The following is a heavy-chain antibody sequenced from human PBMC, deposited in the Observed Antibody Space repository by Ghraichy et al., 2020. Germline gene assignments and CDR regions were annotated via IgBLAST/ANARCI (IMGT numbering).Heavy chain of an antibody. CDR3: AKDNSPRIVVMTGNRHDAFDM. CDR1: GFTFSNYA. V-gene: IGHV3-23*01. Sequence: GGSLRLSCAASGFTFSNYAMSWVRQAPGKGVEWVSAITGSGSNTYYADSVKGRFTVSRDNSKNTLYLQMNSLRAEDTALYYCAKDNSPRIVVMTGNRHDAFDMWGQGTMVTVSS. D-gene: IGHD2-21*02. CDR2: ITGSGSNT. J-gene: IGHJ3*02.